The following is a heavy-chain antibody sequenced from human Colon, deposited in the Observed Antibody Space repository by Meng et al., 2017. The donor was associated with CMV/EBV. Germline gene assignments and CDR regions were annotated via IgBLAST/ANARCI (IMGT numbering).Heavy chain of an antibody. J-gene: IGHJ4*02. D-gene: IGHD1-26*01. V-gene: IGHV1-69*10. CDR2: IIPILGIA. Sequence: SVKVSCKASGGTFSSYAISWVRQAPGQGLEWMGGIIPILGIANYAQKFQGRVTITADKSTSTAYMELSSLRSEDTAVYYCAKVEGVGAPHGIWGQGALVTVSS. CDR1: GGTFSSYA. CDR3: AKVEGVGAPHGI.